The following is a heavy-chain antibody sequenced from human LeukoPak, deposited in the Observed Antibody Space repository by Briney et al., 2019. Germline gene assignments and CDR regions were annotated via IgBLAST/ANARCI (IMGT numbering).Heavy chain of an antibody. CDR1: GYSFTTSW. CDR2: ILPRDSDT. Sequence: GESLKISCKDSGYSFTTSWIGWMRQMPGKGLEWMGIILPRDSDTRYSPSFQGQVTMSADKSISTAYLQWSSLKASDTAMYYCAKVRGSGGFVIDYWGQGTVVTVSS. CDR3: AKVRGSGGFVIDY. D-gene: IGHD6-19*01. V-gene: IGHV5-51*01. J-gene: IGHJ4*02.